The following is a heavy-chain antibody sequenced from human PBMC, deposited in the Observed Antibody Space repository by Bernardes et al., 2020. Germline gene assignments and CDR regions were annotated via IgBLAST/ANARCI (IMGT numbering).Heavy chain of an antibody. J-gene: IGHJ4*02. D-gene: IGHD3-10*01. V-gene: IGHV4-61*01. CDR3: ARAFGYYPSYHFDF. CDR1: GGSVTSDSYY. Sequence: SETLSLTCTVYGGSVTSDSYYWSWIPQPKGKELEWISYTYYNGNTKYNSSLRSRVSISVDASKNQISLKLRSVTAADTAMYYCARAFGYYPSYHFDFWGQGARVTVSS. CDR2: TYYNGNT.